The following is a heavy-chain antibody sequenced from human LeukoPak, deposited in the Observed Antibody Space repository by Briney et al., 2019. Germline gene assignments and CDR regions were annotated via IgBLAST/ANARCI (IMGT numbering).Heavy chain of an antibody. CDR3: ARHPFGYCSGTSCPYYFDY. CDR2: ISGSSSST. CDR1: GLTFSSYA. D-gene: IGHD2-2*01. Sequence: GGSLRLSCVGSGLTFSSYAMSWVRQIPGKGLEWVSAISGSSSSTYYADSVKGRFTISRDNSKNTLHLQISSLRAEDTAVYYCARHPFGYCSGTSCPYYFDYWGQGTLVTVSS. J-gene: IGHJ4*02. V-gene: IGHV3-23*01.